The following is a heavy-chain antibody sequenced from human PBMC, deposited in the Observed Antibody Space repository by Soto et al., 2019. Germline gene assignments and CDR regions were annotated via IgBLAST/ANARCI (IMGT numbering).Heavy chain of an antibody. CDR1: GGSISSSSYY. J-gene: IGHJ5*02. Sequence: QLQLQESGPGLVKPSETLSLTCTVSGGSISSSSYYWGWIRQPPGKGLEWIGSIYYSGSTYYNPSLKSRVTISVDTSKNQFSLKLSSVTAADTAVYYCARQDDYGDYLRWFDPWGQGTLVTVSS. V-gene: IGHV4-39*01. CDR2: IYYSGST. D-gene: IGHD4-17*01. CDR3: ARQDDYGDYLRWFDP.